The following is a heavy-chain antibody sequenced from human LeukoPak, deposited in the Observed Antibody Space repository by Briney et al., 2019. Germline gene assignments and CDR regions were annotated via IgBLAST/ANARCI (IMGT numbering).Heavy chain of an antibody. V-gene: IGHV3-48*03. Sequence: SGGSLRLSCAASGFTFSSYEMNWVRQAPGKGLEWVSYISSSGSTIYYADSVKGRFTISRDNAKNSLYLQMNSLRAEDTAVYYCARRGDGYNSFDYWGQGTPVTVSS. J-gene: IGHJ4*02. CDR3: ARRGDGYNSFDY. D-gene: IGHD5-24*01. CDR2: ISSSGSTI. CDR1: GFTFSSYE.